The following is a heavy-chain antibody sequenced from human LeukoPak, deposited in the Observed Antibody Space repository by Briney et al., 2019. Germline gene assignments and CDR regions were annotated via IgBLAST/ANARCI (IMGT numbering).Heavy chain of an antibody. CDR2: IYYSGST. CDR1: GGSISSYY. Sequence: SETLSLTCTVSGGSISSYYWSWIRQPPGKGLEWIGYIYYSGSTNYNPSLKSRVTISVDTSKNQFSLKLSSVTAADTAVYYCARGTRPYPFDYWGQGTLVTVSS. V-gene: IGHV4-59*01. J-gene: IGHJ4*02. D-gene: IGHD1/OR15-1a*01. CDR3: ARGTRPYPFDY.